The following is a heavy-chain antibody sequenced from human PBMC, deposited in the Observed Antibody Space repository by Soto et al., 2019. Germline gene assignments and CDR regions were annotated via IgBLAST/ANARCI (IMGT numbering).Heavy chain of an antibody. J-gene: IGHJ4*02. D-gene: IGHD5-12*01. CDR2: ISGSGGST. V-gene: IGHV3-23*01. CDR3: TAPLYSGYALAPNYDY. Sequence: GGSLRLSCAASGLTFSSYAMSWVRQAPGKGLEWVSAISGSGGSTYYADSVKGRFTISRDNSKNTLYLQMNSLRAEDTAVYYCTAPLYSGYALAPNYDYWGQGTLVTVSS. CDR1: GLTFSSYA.